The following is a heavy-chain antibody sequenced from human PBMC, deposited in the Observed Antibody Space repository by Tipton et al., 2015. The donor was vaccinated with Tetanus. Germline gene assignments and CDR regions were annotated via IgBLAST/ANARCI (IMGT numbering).Heavy chain of an antibody. Sequence: TLSLTCNVSGGLITTGGYSWGWIRQPPGQGLEWLGYIYQTDSTYYNPSVRSRLTLSLQRSKNQVSLKLSSVTAADTAVYYCARTTRRWLHPDYWGQGTLVTVSS. J-gene: IGHJ4*02. CDR2: IYQTDST. V-gene: IGHV4-30-2*01. D-gene: IGHD5-24*01. CDR3: ARTTRRWLHPDY. CDR1: GGLITTGGYS.